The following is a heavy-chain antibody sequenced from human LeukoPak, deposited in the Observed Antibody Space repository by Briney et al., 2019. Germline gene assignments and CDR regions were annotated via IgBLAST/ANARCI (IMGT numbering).Heavy chain of an antibody. CDR2: INSDESST. CDR1: GFTFSSYW. D-gene: IGHD4-23*01. CDR3: ARDKYGGNSNAFDI. V-gene: IGHV3-74*01. Sequence: GGSLRLSCAASGFTFSSYWMHCVRQAPGKGLVWVSRINSDESSTHYADSVKGRFTISRDNAKNTLYLQMNSLRAEDTAMYYCARDKYGGNSNAFDIWGQGTMVTVSS. J-gene: IGHJ3*02.